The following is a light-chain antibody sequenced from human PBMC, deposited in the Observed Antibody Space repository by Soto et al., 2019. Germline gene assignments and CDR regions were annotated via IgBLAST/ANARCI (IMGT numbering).Light chain of an antibody. Sequence: EIVLTQSPGTLSLSPGERATLSCRASQSVNSSYLAWYQQKPGQAPRLLIYGASSRATGIPDRFSGSGSGTDFALTIGSLEPEDFAVYYCQQYGSSLYTFGPGTKVDIK. V-gene: IGKV3-20*01. CDR3: QQYGSSLYT. CDR2: GAS. J-gene: IGKJ3*01. CDR1: QSVNSSY.